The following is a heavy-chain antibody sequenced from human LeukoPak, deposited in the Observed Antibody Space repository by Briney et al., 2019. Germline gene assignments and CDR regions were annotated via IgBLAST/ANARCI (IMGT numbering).Heavy chain of an antibody. V-gene: IGHV7-4-1*02. Sequence: ASVKVSCKASGYTFTSHDINWVRQATGQGLEWMGWINTNTGNPTYAQGFTGRFVFSLDTSVSTAYLQISSLKAEDTAVYYCASSTYGGNGGFDPWGQGTLVTVSS. CDR3: ASSTYGGNGGFDP. CDR2: INTNTGNP. J-gene: IGHJ5*02. CDR1: GYTFTSHD. D-gene: IGHD4-23*01.